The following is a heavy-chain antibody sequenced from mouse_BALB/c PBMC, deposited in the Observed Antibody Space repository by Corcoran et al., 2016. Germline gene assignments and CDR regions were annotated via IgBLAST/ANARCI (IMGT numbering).Heavy chain of an antibody. CDR2: IDPANGNT. CDR1: GFNIKDTN. D-gene: IGHD2-10*02. CDR3: ARGYGNYYYAMDY. Sequence: EVQLQQSGAELVKPGASVKLSCTASGFNIKDTNMHWVKQRPEQGLEWIGRIDPANGNTKYDPKFQGKATITADTSSNTAYLQLSSLTSEDTAVYYCARGYGNYYYAMDYWGQGTSVTVSS. J-gene: IGHJ4*01. V-gene: IGHV14-3*02.